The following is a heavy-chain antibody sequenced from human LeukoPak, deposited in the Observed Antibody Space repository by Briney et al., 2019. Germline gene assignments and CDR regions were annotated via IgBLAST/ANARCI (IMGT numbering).Heavy chain of an antibody. J-gene: IGHJ5*02. CDR2: ISGSGGST. V-gene: IGHV3-23*01. Sequence: GGSLRLSCAASGFTFSSYAMSWVRQAPGKGLEWVSAISGSGGSTYYADSVKGRFTISRDNSKNTLYLQMNSLRAEDTAVYYCAKSRRSEQQLAPNWFDPWGQGTLVTVSS. CDR3: AKSRRSEQQLAPNWFDP. CDR1: GFTFSSYA. D-gene: IGHD6-13*01.